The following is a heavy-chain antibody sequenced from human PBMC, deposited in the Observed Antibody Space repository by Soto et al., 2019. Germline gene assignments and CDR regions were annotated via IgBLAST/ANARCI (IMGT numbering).Heavy chain of an antibody. CDR3: ARGGSSGWNYFDY. D-gene: IGHD6-19*01. J-gene: IGHJ4*02. CDR1: GFTFSSYA. Sequence: QVQLVESGGGVVQPGRSLRLSCAASGFTFSSYAMHWVRQAPGKGLEWVAVISYDGSNKYYADSVKGRFTISRDNSKNTLYLQMNSLRAEDTAVYYCARGGSSGWNYFDYWGQGTLVTVSS. CDR2: ISYDGSNK. V-gene: IGHV3-30-3*01.